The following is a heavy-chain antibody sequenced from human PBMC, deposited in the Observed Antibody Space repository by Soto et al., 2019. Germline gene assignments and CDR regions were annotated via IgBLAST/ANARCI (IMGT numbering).Heavy chain of an antibody. V-gene: IGHV1-69*12. CDR1: GGTFTNYA. CDR3: ARTRTYYYNSSGWNWFDP. D-gene: IGHD3-22*01. CDR2: FIPVLGTA. Sequence: QVQLVQSGAEVKKPGSSVRVSCKASGGTFTNYAVNWVRQAPGQGLEWMGGFIPVLGTASYAQNFQGRVTMTADESTSTAYMDLSSLTSEDTALYYCARTRTYYYNSSGWNWFDPWGQGTLVTVSS. J-gene: IGHJ5*02.